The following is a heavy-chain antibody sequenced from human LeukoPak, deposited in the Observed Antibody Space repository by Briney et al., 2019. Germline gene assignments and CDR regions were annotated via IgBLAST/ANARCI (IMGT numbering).Heavy chain of an antibody. CDR3: AREYSGYEGYYCYGMDV. V-gene: IGHV3-21*01. CDR2: ISSSSSYI. J-gene: IGHJ6*02. CDR1: GFTFSSYS. D-gene: IGHD5-12*01. Sequence: PGGSLRLSCAASGFTFSSYSMNWVRQAPGKGLEWVSSISSSSSYIYYADSVKGRFTISRDNAKNSLYLQMNSLRAEDTAVYYCAREYSGYEGYYCYGMDVWGQGTTVTVSS.